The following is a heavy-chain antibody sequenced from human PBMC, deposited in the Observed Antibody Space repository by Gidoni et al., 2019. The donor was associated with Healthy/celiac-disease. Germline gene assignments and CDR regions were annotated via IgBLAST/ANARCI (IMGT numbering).Heavy chain of an antibody. CDR1: GGSFSGYY. V-gene: IGHV4-34*01. CDR2: INHSGST. Sequence: QVQLQQWGAGLLKPSETLSITCAVYGGSFSGYYWSWIRQPPGKGLEWIGEINHSGSTNYNPSLKSRVTISVDTSKNQFSLKLSSVTAADTAVYYCAREGTLVRGVMRYFQHWGQGTLVTVSS. CDR3: AREGTLVRGVMRYFQH. D-gene: IGHD3-10*01. J-gene: IGHJ1*01.